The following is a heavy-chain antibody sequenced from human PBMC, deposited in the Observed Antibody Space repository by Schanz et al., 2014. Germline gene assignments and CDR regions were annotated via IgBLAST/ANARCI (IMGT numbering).Heavy chain of an antibody. CDR3: ASVHHYDPSGWGYFDY. CDR1: GFTVSSNH. Sequence: EVQLVESGGYLVQPGGSLRLSCAVSGFTVSSNHMSWVRQAPGKGLEWVSVIYSGIGAYYADSVKDRFTVSRDNSKNTVYLQMNSLRAKDTAVYYCASVHHYDPSGWGYFDYWGQGALVTVSS. D-gene: IGHD3-22*01. CDR2: IYSGIGA. V-gene: IGHV3-66*01. J-gene: IGHJ4*02.